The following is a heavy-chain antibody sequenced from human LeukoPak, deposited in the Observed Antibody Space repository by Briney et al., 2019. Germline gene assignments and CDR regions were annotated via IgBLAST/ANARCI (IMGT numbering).Heavy chain of an antibody. V-gene: IGHV3-33*01. CDR1: GFIFSGYG. D-gene: IGHD1-1*01. CDR3: ARWGGTRQYYFDY. CDR2: IRFDGSIK. J-gene: IGHJ4*02. Sequence: GGSLRLSCAVSGFIFSGYGIHWVRQAPGKGLEWVAVIRFDGSIKQYADSVKGRFTIPRDDSKNTLYLQMNFLKSEDTAVYYCARWGGTRQYYFDYWGQGTLVTVSS.